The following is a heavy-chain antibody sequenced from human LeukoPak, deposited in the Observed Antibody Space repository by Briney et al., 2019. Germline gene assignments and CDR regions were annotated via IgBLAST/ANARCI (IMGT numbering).Heavy chain of an antibody. V-gene: IGHV1-8*01. J-gene: IGHJ5*02. Sequence: ASVKVSCKASGYTFTSYDINWVRQATGQGLEWMGWMNINDGNTGSAQKFQGRVTMTRNTFISTAYMELSSLRSEDTAVYYCARTEHIVLTVYAPQRHHKWFDPWGQGTLVTVSS. D-gene: IGHD2-8*01. CDR2: MNINDGNT. CDR3: ARTEHIVLTVYAPQRHHKWFDP. CDR1: GYTFTSYD.